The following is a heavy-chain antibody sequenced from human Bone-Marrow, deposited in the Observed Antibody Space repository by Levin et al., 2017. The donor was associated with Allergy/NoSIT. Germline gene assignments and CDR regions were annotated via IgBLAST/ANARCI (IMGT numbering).Heavy chain of an antibody. J-gene: IGHJ4*02. D-gene: IGHD5-24*01. Sequence: PGGSLRLSCASFGFPFVNYAMTWVRQAPGQGLEWLSVITGRGDSALYADSVRGRFSISRDNSKNMLFLEANSLRADDTAVYYCAKGTWRDGYGGHLDYWGQGSLVTVSS. CDR2: ITGRGDSA. CDR1: GFPFVNYA. V-gene: IGHV3-23*01. CDR3: AKGTWRDGYGGHLDY.